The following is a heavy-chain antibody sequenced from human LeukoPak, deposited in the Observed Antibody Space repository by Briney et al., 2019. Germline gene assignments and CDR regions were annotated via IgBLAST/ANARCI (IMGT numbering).Heavy chain of an antibody. Sequence: SQTLSLTCTVSGGSISSGSYFWSWIRQPAGKGLEWIGRIYTSGSTNYNPSLKSRVTISVDTSKNQFSLKLSSVTAADTAVYYCARTRYYYNSRSYGAPYYFDYWGQGTLVTVSS. J-gene: IGHJ4*02. V-gene: IGHV4-61*02. CDR1: GGSISSGSYF. CDR3: ARTRYYYNSRSYGAPYYFDY. CDR2: IYTSGST. D-gene: IGHD3-10*01.